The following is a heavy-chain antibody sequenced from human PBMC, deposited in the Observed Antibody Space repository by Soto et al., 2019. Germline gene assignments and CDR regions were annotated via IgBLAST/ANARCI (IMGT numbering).Heavy chain of an antibody. V-gene: IGHV3-21*01. CDR3: ARIPFRIAAAVMPENDY. J-gene: IGHJ4*02. CDR2: ISSSSSYI. Sequence: EVQLVESGGGLVKPGGSLRLSCVASGFTFSSYSMNWVRQAPGKGLEWVSAISSSSSYIYHADSVKGRFTISRDNAKNSLYLQMNSVSAEDTAVYYCARIPFRIAAAVMPENDYWGQGTLVTVSS. CDR1: GFTFSSYS. D-gene: IGHD6-13*01.